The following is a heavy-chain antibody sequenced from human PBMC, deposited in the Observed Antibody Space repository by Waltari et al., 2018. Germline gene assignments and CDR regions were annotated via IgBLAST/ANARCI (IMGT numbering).Heavy chain of an antibody. CDR1: GFTFSSYG. D-gene: IGHD3-10*01. CDR3: AKDVGYYFDY. J-gene: IGHJ4*02. CDR2: ISYDGRNK. Sequence: QVQLVESGGGVVQPGRSLRLSCAASGFTFSSYGMHWVRQAPGKGLEWVAVISYDGRNKYYADSGKGRFTNSRDNSKNTLYLQMKRLRAEDTAVDYCAKDVGYYFDYWGQGTLVIVSS. V-gene: IGHV3-30*18.